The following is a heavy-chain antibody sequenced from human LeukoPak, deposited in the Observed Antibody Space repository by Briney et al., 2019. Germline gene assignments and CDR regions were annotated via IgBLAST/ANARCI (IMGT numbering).Heavy chain of an antibody. CDR2: ISGSGGNT. V-gene: IGHV3-23*01. CDR1: GFTFSSYA. D-gene: IGHD6-19*01. J-gene: IGHJ5*02. CDR3: AKDLCNTAVANTNGWFDP. Sequence: GGSLGLSCAASGFTFSSYAMSWVRRAPGKGLEWVSSISGSGGNTYYAQSVKGRFSISRDNSKNTLNLQMDSLRADDTALYFCAKDLCNTAVANTNGWFDPWGQVILVTVSS.